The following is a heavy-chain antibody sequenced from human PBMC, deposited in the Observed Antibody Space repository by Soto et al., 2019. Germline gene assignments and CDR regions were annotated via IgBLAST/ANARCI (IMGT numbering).Heavy chain of an antibody. CDR3: ARAPSSGWFRIAY. J-gene: IGHJ4*02. D-gene: IGHD6-19*01. V-gene: IGHV1-18*01. CDR2: ISAYNGNT. CDR1: GYTFTGYG. Sequence: GASVKVSCKASGYTFTGYGLSWVRQAPGQGREWMGWISAYNGNTNYAQKLQGRVTMTTDTSTSTAYMELRSLRSDDTALYYCARAPSSGWFRIAYWGQGTLVTVSS.